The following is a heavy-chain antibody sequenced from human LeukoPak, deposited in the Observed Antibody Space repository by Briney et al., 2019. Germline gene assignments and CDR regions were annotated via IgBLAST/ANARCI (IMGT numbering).Heavy chain of an antibody. CDR2: IYWDDDK. D-gene: IGHD3-10*01. Sequence: SGPTLVKPTQTLTLTCTFSGFSLSTSGVGVGWIRQPPGKALEWLALIYWDDDKRYSPFLKSRLTITKDTSKNQVVLTMTNMDPVDTATYYCAHSRGEFPVNDYWGQGTLVTVSS. CDR1: GFSLSTSGVG. CDR3: AHSRGEFPVNDY. V-gene: IGHV2-5*02. J-gene: IGHJ4*02.